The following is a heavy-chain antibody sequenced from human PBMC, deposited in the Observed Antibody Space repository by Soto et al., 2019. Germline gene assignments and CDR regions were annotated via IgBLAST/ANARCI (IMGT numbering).Heavy chain of an antibody. CDR3: TRDALVRGAPTKSSLGY. CDR2: IRSKAYGGTT. Sequence: PGGSLRLSCTASGFTFGDYAMSWFRQAPGKGLEWVGFIRSKAYGGTTEYAASVKGRFTISRDDSKSIAYLQMNSLKTEDTAVYYCTRDALVRGAPTKSSLGYWGQGTLVTVSS. J-gene: IGHJ4*02. V-gene: IGHV3-49*03. CDR1: GFTFGDYA. D-gene: IGHD3-10*01.